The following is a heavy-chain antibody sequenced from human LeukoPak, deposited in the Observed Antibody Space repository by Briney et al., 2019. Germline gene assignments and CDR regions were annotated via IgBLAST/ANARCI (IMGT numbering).Heavy chain of an antibody. Sequence: PGGSLRLSCAASGFTFSSYWMSWVRQAPGQGLEWVANIKQDGSEKYHVDSVKGRFTISRDNAKNSLFLQMNSLRAEDTAVYYCARHCSSTSCYGHWFDPWGQGTLVTVSS. D-gene: IGHD2-2*01. CDR3: ARHCSSTSCYGHWFDP. CDR2: IKQDGSEK. V-gene: IGHV3-7*01. J-gene: IGHJ5*02. CDR1: GFTFSSYW.